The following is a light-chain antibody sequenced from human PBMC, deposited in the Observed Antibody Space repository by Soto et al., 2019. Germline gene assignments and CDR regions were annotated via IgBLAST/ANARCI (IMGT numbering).Light chain of an antibody. CDR2: EVT. V-gene: IGLV2-23*02. Sequence: QSALTQPASVSGSPRQSITISCTGTNSDVGSYNLVSWFQQHPGKAPKLVIYEVTKRPSGVSDRFSGSKSGNTASLTISGLQAEDESDYYCCSYAGSYTYVFGTGTKLTVL. J-gene: IGLJ1*01. CDR1: NSDVGSYNL. CDR3: CSYAGSYTYV.